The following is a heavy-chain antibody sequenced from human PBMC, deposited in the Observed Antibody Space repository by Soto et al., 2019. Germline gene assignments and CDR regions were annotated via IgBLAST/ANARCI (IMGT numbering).Heavy chain of an antibody. J-gene: IGHJ4*02. Sequence: PSQTLSLTCATSGDSVSSNSAAWNWIRQSPSRGLEWLGRTYYRSKWYNDYAVSVKSRITINPDTSKNQFSLQLNSVTPEDTAVYYCARGLNGGGVNQYYDFWSANPYFFDYCGQGTLVTVSS. CDR2: TYYRSKWYN. V-gene: IGHV6-1*01. CDR1: GDSVSSNSAA. CDR3: ARGLNGGGVNQYYDFWSANPYFFDY. D-gene: IGHD3-3*01.